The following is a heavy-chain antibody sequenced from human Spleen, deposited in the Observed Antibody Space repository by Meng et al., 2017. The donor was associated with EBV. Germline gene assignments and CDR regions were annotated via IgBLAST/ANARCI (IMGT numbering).Heavy chain of an antibody. D-gene: IGHD4-17*01. Sequence: QVTLVQSGAEVKKPGAAVKVCCKASGYTFTSYAFSWVRQAPGQGLEWMGWISLYNGNTNYAQKLQGRVTMTTNTSTSTAYMELRSLTSDDTAVYYCARLGYGINYLDYWGQGTLVTVSS. CDR1: GYTFTSYA. J-gene: IGHJ4*02. V-gene: IGHV1-18*01. CDR2: ISLYNGNT. CDR3: ARLGYGINYLDY.